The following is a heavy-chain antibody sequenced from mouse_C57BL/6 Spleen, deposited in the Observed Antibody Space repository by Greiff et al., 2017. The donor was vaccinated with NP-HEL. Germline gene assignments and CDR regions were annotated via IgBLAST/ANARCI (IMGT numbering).Heavy chain of an antibody. CDR3: ARSRAYGNYDAMDY. Sequence: QVQLKESGPELVKPGASVKISCKASGYAFSSSWMNWVKQRPGKGLEWIGRIYPGDGDTNYNGKFKGKATLTADKSSSTAYMQLSSLTSEDSAVYFCARSRAYGNYDAMDYWGQGTSVTVSS. CDR1: GYAFSSSW. CDR2: IYPGDGDT. J-gene: IGHJ4*01. D-gene: IGHD2-1*01. V-gene: IGHV1-82*01.